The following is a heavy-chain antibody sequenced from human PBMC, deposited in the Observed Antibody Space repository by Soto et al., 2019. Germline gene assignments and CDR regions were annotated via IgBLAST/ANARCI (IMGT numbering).Heavy chain of an antibody. Sequence: AAVHVSCNASGYTFTSYGMSWVRQAPGQGLEWMGWISAYNGNTNYAQKLQGRVTMTTDTSTSTAYMELRSLRSDDTAVYYCARGAGGYYDSSSPLFEDYFDYWGQGALVTVSS. J-gene: IGHJ4*02. CDR2: ISAYNGNT. CDR1: GYTFTSYG. CDR3: ARGAGGYYDSSSPLFEDYFDY. D-gene: IGHD3-22*01. V-gene: IGHV1-18*04.